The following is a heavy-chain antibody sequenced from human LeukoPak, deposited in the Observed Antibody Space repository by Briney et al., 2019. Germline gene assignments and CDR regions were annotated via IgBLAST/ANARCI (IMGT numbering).Heavy chain of an antibody. D-gene: IGHD6-13*01. J-gene: IGHJ4*02. CDR1: GGSFSGYY. CDR2: IYHSGST. V-gene: IGHV4-34*01. CDR3: ARGWYSSSWYPI. Sequence: SETLSLTCAVSGGSFSGYYWSWIRQPPGKGLEWIGEIYHSGSTNYNPSLKSRVTISVDKSKNQFSLKLSSVTAADTAVYYCARGWYSSSWYPIWGQGTLVTVSS.